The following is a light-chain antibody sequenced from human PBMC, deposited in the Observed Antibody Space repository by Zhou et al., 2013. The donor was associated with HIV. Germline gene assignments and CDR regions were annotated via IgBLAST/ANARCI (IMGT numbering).Light chain of an antibody. J-gene: IGKJ4*01. CDR2: DTS. CDR1: RDISVY. Sequence: DIQMTQSPSSVSASIGDRVSVTCQASRDISVYLNWYHQKPGKAPKLLIFDTSKLEEGVPSRFRGSGSGTSFTFTITNLQPEDTGTYFCQQYDDLPLTFGGGTKVEVK. CDR3: QQYDDLPLT. V-gene: IGKV1-33*01.